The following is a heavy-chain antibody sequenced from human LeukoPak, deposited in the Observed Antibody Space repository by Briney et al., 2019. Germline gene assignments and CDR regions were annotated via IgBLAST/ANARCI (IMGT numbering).Heavy chain of an antibody. D-gene: IGHD1-26*01. J-gene: IGHJ4*02. V-gene: IGHV1-18*01. Sequence: ASVKVSCKASGYTFTSYGISWVRQAPGQGLEWMGWISAYNGNTNYAQKLQGRVTMTTDTSTSTAYMELRSLRSDDTPVYYCARDGREWELPNAGRFDYWGQGTLVTVSS. CDR2: ISAYNGNT. CDR3: ARDGREWELPNAGRFDY. CDR1: GYTFTSYG.